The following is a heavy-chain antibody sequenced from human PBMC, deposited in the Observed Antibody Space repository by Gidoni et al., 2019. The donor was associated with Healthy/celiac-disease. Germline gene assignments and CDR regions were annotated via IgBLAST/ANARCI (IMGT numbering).Heavy chain of an antibody. D-gene: IGHD1-26*01. CDR1: GGSISSSSYY. CDR3: ARDGDLGATIVGFDY. V-gene: IGHV4-39*07. Sequence: KPSETLSLTCTVSGGSISSSSYYWGWIRQPPGKGLEWIGSIYYSGSTYYNPSLKSRVTISVDTSKNQFSLKLSSVTAADTAVYYCARDGDLGATIVGFDYWGQGTLVTVSS. J-gene: IGHJ4*02. CDR2: IYYSGST.